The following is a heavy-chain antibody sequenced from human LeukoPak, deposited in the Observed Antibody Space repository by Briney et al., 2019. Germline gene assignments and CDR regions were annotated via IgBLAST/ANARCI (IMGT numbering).Heavy chain of an antibody. CDR1: GGSFSNYY. J-gene: IGHJ4*02. V-gene: IGHV4-34*01. D-gene: IGHD7-27*01. CDR3: ALTGDFDY. Sequence: SETLSLTCAVYGGSFSNYYWSWIRQPPGKGLEWIGEINHVGSTNYNPSLKSRVTMSVDTSKTQFSLRLSSVTAADTAVYYCALTGDFDYWGQGTLVTVSS. CDR2: INHVGST.